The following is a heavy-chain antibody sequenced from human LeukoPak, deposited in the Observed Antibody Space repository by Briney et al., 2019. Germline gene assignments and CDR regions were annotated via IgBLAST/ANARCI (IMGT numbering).Heavy chain of an antibody. CDR2: ISSTGSAI. Sequence: GGSLRLSCAASGLTFSGHEMTWVRQAPGKGLEWVSYISSTGSAIYYADSVKGRFTISRDSAKGSLYLQMNSLTTEDTALYYCASDPRPSGGGPLDYWGQGTLVTVSS. D-gene: IGHD2-15*01. CDR3: ASDPRPSGGGPLDY. J-gene: IGHJ4*02. V-gene: IGHV3-48*03. CDR1: GLTFSGHE.